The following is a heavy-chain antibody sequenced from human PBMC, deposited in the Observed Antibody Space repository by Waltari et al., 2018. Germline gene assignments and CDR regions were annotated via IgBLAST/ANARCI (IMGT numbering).Heavy chain of an antibody. D-gene: IGHD1-20*01. V-gene: IGHV4-59*11. CDR1: GGPISSHY. CDR2: IYYSGST. J-gene: IGHJ4*02. CDR3: ARGVNWNDYYFDY. Sequence: QVQLQESGPGLVKPSETLSLTCTVSGGPISSHYWSWIRQPPGKGLEWIGYIYYSGSTNYNPSLKSRVTISVDTSKNQFSLKLSSVTAADTAVYYCARGVNWNDYYFDYWGQGTLVTVSS.